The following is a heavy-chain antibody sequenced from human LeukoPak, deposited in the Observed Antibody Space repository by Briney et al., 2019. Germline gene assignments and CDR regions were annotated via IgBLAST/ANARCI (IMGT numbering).Heavy chain of an antibody. V-gene: IGHV1-18*01. D-gene: IGHD6-13*01. Sequence: ASVKVSCKASGYTFTNYGISWVRQAPGQGLEWMGWISAYNGNTNYAQKLQGRVTMTTDTSTSTAYMGLRSLRSDDTAVYYCARLEQQLAPTDYWGQGTLVTVSS. CDR2: ISAYNGNT. CDR3: ARLEQQLAPTDY. CDR1: GYTFTNYG. J-gene: IGHJ4*02.